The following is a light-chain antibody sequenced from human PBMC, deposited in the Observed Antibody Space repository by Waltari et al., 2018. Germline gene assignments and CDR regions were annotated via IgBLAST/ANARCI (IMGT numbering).Light chain of an antibody. V-gene: IGKV3-15*01. CDR2: GAS. CDR1: QSVTTN. Sequence: EIVMTQSPATLSVSPGERAIISCRASQSVTTNLAWYQQKPGQPPRHLIYGASTRATDIPARFSGSGSGTEFTLTITSLQSEDFAVYYCHQYNDGPPFNFGQGTKLEIK. CDR3: HQYNDGPPFN. J-gene: IGKJ2*01.